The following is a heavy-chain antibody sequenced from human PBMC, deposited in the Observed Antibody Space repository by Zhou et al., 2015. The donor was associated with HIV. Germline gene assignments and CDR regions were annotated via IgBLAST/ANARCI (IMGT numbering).Heavy chain of an antibody. D-gene: IGHD4-11*01. CDR1: GGTFSSYT. V-gene: IGHV1-69*09. CDR3: ARAQITVTTIFDY. CDR2: IIPILGIA. J-gene: IGHJ4*02. Sequence: QVQLVQSGAEVRKPGASVKVSCKTSGGTFSSYTISWVRQAPGQGLEWMGRIIPILGIANYAQKFQGRVTITADKSTSTAYMELSSLRSEDTAVYYCARAQITVTTIFDYWGQGTLVTVSS.